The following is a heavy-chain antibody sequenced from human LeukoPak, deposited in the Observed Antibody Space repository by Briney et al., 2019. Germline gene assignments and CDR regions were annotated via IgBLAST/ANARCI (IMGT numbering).Heavy chain of an antibody. V-gene: IGHV1-69*06. J-gene: IGHJ4*02. D-gene: IGHD1-14*01. CDR3: LRGLTNFDS. CDR2: IIPIIGTT. CDR1: VDTFRKYA. Sequence: SVKISCKASVDTFRKYAISWVRQAPGQGLEWMGGIIPIIGTTHYAQRFQGSVTMSADNSTTTAYLDLSSLRSNDTAMYYCLRGLTNFDSWGQGTLVTVSS.